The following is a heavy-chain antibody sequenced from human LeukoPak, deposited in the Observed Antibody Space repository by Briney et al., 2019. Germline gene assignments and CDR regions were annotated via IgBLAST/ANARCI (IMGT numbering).Heavy chain of an antibody. D-gene: IGHD3-3*01. CDR1: GYTFTSYG. CDR3: ARSPHYDFWSGYYSYYYYYMDV. J-gene: IGHJ6*03. CDR2: ISAYNGNT. V-gene: IGHV1-18*01. Sequence: ASVRVSCKASGYTFTSYGISWVRQAPGQGLEWMGWISAYNGNTNYAQKLQGRVTMTTDTSTSTAYMELRSLRSDDTAVYYCARSPHYDFWSGYYSYYYYYMDVWGKGTTVTVSS.